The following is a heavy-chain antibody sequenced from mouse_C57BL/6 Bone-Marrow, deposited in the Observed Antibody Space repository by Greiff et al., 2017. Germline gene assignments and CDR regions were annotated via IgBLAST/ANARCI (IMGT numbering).Heavy chain of an antibody. CDR3: ARGVYYGSSDGWYFDV. Sequence: EVNVVESGGGLVKPGGSLKLSCAASGFTFSSYAMSWVRQTPEKRLEWVATISDGGSYTYYPDHVKGRFTISRDNAKNNLYLQMSHLKSEDTAMYYCARGVYYGSSDGWYFDVWGTGTTVTVSS. CDR1: GFTFSSYA. D-gene: IGHD1-1*01. V-gene: IGHV5-4*03. CDR2: ISDGGSYT. J-gene: IGHJ1*03.